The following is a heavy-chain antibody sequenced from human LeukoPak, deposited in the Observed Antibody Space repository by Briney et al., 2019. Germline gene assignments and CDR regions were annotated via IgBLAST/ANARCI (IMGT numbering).Heavy chain of an antibody. D-gene: IGHD2-21*02. Sequence: KPSETLSLTCTVSGGSISSSSYYWGWIRQPPGKGLEWIGSIYYSGSTYYNPSLKSRVTISVDTSKNQFSPKLSSVTAADTAVYYCARRLKVTPFDYWGQGTLVTVSS. V-gene: IGHV4-39*01. CDR3: ARRLKVTPFDY. CDR1: GGSISSSSYY. J-gene: IGHJ4*02. CDR2: IYYSGST.